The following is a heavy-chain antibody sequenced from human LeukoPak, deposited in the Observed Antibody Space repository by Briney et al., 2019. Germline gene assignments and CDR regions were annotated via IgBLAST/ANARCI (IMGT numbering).Heavy chain of an antibody. CDR2: ISSSSSYI. J-gene: IGHJ4*02. Sequence: PGGSLRLSCAASGFTFSSYSMNWVRQAPGKGLEWVSSISSSSSYIYYADSVKGRFTISRDNSKNTLYLQMNSLRAEDTAVYYCARNPRYCSGGSCYYFDYWGQGTLVTVSS. CDR1: GFTFSSYS. V-gene: IGHV3-21*01. CDR3: ARNPRYCSGGSCYYFDY. D-gene: IGHD2-15*01.